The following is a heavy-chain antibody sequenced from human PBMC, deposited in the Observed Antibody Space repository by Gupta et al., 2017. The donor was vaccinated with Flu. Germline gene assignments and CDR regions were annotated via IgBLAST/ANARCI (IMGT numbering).Heavy chain of an antibody. J-gene: IGHJ4*02. CDR3: ATVTSGC. D-gene: IGHD4-17*01. V-gene: IGHV3-74*03. Sequence: QWVRQAPGKGLVWVSRINPDGSSTTYAEFVKGRFTISRDNAKNTLYLQMNSLGDDDTAVYYCATVTSGCWGQGTLVTVSS. CDR2: INPDGSST.